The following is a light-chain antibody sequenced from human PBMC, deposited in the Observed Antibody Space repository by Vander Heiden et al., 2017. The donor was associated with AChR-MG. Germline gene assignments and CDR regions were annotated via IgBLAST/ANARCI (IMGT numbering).Light chain of an antibody. CDR3: QQRSSRLT. Sequence: EIVLTQSPATLSLSPGERATLSCRASQSVSAYLDWYQQKPGQAPRLLIYGASNRATGIPARFSGSGSGTDFTLTISSLEPEDFAVYYWQQRSSRLTFGGGTKVQIK. J-gene: IGKJ4*01. CDR2: GAS. CDR1: QSVSAY. V-gene: IGKV3-11*01.